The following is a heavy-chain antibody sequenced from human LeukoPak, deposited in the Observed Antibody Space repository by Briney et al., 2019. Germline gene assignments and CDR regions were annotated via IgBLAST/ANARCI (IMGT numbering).Heavy chain of an antibody. Sequence: PSGGSLRLSCAASGFTISSYAISWVRQAPGKGLEWVSAISGSGGSTYYADSVKGRFTISRDNSKNTLYLQMNSLRAEDTAVYYCAKDRITMIVVVILDYWGQGTLVTVSS. CDR3: AKDRITMIVVVILDY. D-gene: IGHD3-22*01. V-gene: IGHV3-23*01. J-gene: IGHJ4*02. CDR2: ISGSGGST. CDR1: GFTISSYA.